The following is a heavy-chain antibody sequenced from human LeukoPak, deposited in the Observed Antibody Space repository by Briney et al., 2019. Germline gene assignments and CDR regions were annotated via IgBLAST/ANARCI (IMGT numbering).Heavy chain of an antibody. CDR3: ARDSLHRVATISPHFDY. CDR1: GGTFSSYA. Sequence: SVKVSCKASGGTFSSYAISWVRQAPGQGLGWMGGIIPIFGTANYAQKFQGRVTITTDESTSTAYMELSSLRSEDTAVYYCARDSLHRVATISPHFDYWGQGTLVTVSS. CDR2: IIPIFGTA. V-gene: IGHV1-69*05. J-gene: IGHJ4*02. D-gene: IGHD5-12*01.